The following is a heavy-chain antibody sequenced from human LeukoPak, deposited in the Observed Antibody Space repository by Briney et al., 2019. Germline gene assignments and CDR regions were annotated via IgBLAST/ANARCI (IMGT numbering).Heavy chain of an antibody. Sequence: SETLSLTCTVSGGSISSYYWSWIRQPPGKGLEWIGHIYYSGSTNYNPSLKSRVTISVDTSKNQFSLKLSSVTAADTAVYYCAIGQYDSSGYPYFDYWGQGTLVTVSS. J-gene: IGHJ4*02. CDR2: IYYSGST. CDR3: AIGQYDSSGYPYFDY. V-gene: IGHV4-59*01. CDR1: GGSISSYY. D-gene: IGHD3-22*01.